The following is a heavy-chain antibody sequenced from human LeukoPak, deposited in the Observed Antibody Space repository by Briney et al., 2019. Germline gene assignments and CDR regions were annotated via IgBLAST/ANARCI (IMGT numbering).Heavy chain of an antibody. V-gene: IGHV3-23*01. CDR3: ARGLTPYYPDGFDI. Sequence: GGTLRLSCAASGFTFSSYGMNWVRQAPGKGLEWVSAISGSGGSTYYADSVKGRFTISRDNSKNTLYLQMNSLRAEDTAVYYCARGLTPYYPDGFDIWGQGTMATVSS. CDR2: ISGSGGST. CDR1: GFTFSSYG. J-gene: IGHJ3*02. D-gene: IGHD3-10*01.